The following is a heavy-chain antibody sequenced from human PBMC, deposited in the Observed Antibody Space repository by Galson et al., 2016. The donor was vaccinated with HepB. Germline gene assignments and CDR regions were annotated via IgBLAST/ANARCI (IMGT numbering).Heavy chain of an antibody. CDR3: ARVEGLGSNWYRAPHFDS. Sequence: SLRLYCATSGFTFSRYTMHWVRQAPGKGLEWVSVIGYDGSYKHYGAPVKGRFTISRDNSKNTLFLQMNSLRIEDTAVYYCARVEGLGSNWYRAPHFDSWGQGTLVTVSS. J-gene: IGHJ4*02. CDR1: GFTFSRYT. CDR2: IGYDGSYK. D-gene: IGHD6-13*01. V-gene: IGHV3-33*01.